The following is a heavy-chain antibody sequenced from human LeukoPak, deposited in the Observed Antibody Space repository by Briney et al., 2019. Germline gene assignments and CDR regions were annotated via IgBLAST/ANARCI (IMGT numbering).Heavy chain of an antibody. Sequence: AGSLRLSCAVSGFTFSRYEMTWVRQGPGKGLERISFISSSSGTIHYADSVKGRFTISRDNAKNLQFLQMNSLGAEDTAVYYCARVSMVTTNFDFWGQGTLVTVSS. CDR3: ARVSMVTTNFDF. J-gene: IGHJ4*02. D-gene: IGHD4-17*01. V-gene: IGHV3-48*03. CDR2: ISSSSGTI. CDR1: GFTFSRYE.